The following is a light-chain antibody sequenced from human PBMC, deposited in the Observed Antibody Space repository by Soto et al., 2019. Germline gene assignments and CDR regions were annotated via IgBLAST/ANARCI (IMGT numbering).Light chain of an antibody. CDR3: QQYSSSPRT. V-gene: IGKV3-20*01. J-gene: IGKJ2*02. CDR1: QGVSSSY. Sequence: DIVLTQSPGTLSLSPGERATISCRASQGVSSSYLAWYQHKPGQAPRLLIYGASSRAAGIPDRFSGSGSGTDFTLTISRLEPEDFAVYYCQQYSSSPRTFGQGTKLEIK. CDR2: GAS.